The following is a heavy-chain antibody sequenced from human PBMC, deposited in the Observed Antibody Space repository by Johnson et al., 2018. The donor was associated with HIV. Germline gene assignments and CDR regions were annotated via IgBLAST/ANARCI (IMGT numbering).Heavy chain of an antibody. V-gene: IGHV3-13*01. Sequence: VQVVESGGGLIQPGGSLRRSCAASGFTVSSNYMSWVRQAPGKGLEWVSAIGTAVDTYYAASVRGRFTISRENAKNSLDLQMNSLRAGDTAVYYCARSGRGTVTTVPDAFDIWGQGTMVTVSS. CDR1: GFTVSSNY. CDR2: IGTAVDT. D-gene: IGHD4-11*01. CDR3: ARSGRGTVTTVPDAFDI. J-gene: IGHJ3*02.